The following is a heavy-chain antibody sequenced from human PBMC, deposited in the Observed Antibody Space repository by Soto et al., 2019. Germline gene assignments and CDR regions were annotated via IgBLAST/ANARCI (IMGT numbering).Heavy chain of an antibody. V-gene: IGHV4-59*08. J-gene: IGHJ3*02. CDR2: IYYSGST. CDR3: AGAIAVAEAFDI. Sequence: QVQLQESGPGLVKPSETLSLTCTVSGGSISSYYWSWIRQPPGKGLEWIGYIYYSGSTNYNPSLKSRGTISVDTSKNQFSLKLSSVTAADTAVYYCAGAIAVAEAFDIWGQGTMVTVSS. D-gene: IGHD6-19*01. CDR1: GGSISSYY.